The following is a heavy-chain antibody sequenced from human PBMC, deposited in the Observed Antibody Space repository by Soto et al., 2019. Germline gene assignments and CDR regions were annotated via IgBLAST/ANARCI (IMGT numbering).Heavy chain of an antibody. D-gene: IGHD3-22*01. CDR2: INPNSGGT. V-gene: IGHV1-2*04. Sequence: ASVKVSCKASGYTFTGYYMHWVRQAPGQGLEWMGWINPNSGGTNYAQKFQGWVTMTRDTSISTAYMELSRLRSDDTAVYYCAREYLPSYYYDSSGSSINYYYYYGMDVWGQGTTVTVSS. CDR1: GYTFTGYY. CDR3: AREYLPSYYYDSSGSSINYYYYYGMDV. J-gene: IGHJ6*02.